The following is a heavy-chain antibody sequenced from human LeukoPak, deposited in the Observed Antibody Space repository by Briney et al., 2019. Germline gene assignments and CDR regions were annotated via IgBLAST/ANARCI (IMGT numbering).Heavy chain of an antibody. Sequence: GGSLRLSCAASGFTFSSYAMSWVRQAPGKGLEGVSDIAGSGVFTYYADSVKGRFTVSRDNSKSTLYLQMNSLRGEDTAVYNCARYGGFLDYWGQGTLVTVSS. CDR2: IAGSGVFT. V-gene: IGHV3-23*01. D-gene: IGHD3-16*01. J-gene: IGHJ4*02. CDR1: GFTFSSYA. CDR3: ARYGGFLDY.